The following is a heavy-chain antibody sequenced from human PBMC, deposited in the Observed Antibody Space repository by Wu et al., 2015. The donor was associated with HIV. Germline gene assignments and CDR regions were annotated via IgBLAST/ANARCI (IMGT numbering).Heavy chain of an antibody. V-gene: IGHV1-69*12. D-gene: IGHD4-11*01. J-gene: IGHJ6*03. CDR3: ARCYWAVTTYYYYYMDV. CDR1: GGTFSSYA. CDR2: IIPIFGTA. Sequence: QVQLVQSGAEVKKPGSSVKVSCKASGGTFSSYAISWVRQAPGQGLEWMGGIIPIFGTANYAQKFQGRVTITADESTSTAYMELSSLRSEDTAVYYCARCYWAVTTYYYYYMDVWVERDRTVTVSS.